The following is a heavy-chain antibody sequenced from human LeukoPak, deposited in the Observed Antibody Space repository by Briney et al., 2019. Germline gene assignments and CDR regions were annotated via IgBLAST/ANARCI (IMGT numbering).Heavy chain of an antibody. CDR2: INQDRSQT. Sequence: GGSLRLSCAVSGFTFGRFWMSWIRQAPGKGLEWVAHINQDRSQTYYVDSVKGRFTISRDNTKNSLFLVMNNLRVEDTAVYYCAREGHYGNDAFDVWDQGTLVTVSS. CDR1: GFTFGRFW. D-gene: IGHD4-17*01. CDR3: AREGHYGNDAFDV. V-gene: IGHV3-7*01. J-gene: IGHJ3*01.